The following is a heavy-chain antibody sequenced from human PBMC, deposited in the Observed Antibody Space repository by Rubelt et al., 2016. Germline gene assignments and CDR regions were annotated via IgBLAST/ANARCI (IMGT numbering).Heavy chain of an antibody. CDR2: IYYSGST. Sequence: SGPGLVKPSETLSLTCTVSGGSISSYYWSWIRQPPGKGLEWIGYIYYSGSTNYNPSLKSRVTISVDTSKNQFSLKLSSETAADTAVYYCARSEHYPYCTNGVCFFLPYYFDYWGQGTLVTVSS. CDR1: GGSISSYY. D-gene: IGHD2-8*01. CDR3: ARSEHYPYCTNGVCFFLPYYFDY. V-gene: IGHV4-59*01. J-gene: IGHJ4*02.